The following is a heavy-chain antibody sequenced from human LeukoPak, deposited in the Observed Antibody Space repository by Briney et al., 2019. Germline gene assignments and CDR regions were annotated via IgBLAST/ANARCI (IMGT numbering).Heavy chain of an antibody. CDR1: GYSFTSYW. D-gene: IGHD2-21*02. V-gene: IGHV5-51*01. J-gene: IGHJ4*02. CDR3: ARLNIVVVTAIGYYFDY. Sequence: ESLKISCKGSGYSFTSYWIGWVRQMPGEGLEWMGIIYPGDSDTRYSPSFQGQVTISADKSISTAYLQWSSLKASDTAMYYCARLNIVVVTAIGYYFDYWGQGTLVTVSS. CDR2: IYPGDSDT.